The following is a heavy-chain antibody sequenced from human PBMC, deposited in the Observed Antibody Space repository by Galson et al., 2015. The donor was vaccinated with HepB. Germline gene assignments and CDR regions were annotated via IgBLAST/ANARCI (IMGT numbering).Heavy chain of an antibody. CDR1: GFSFVTYT. V-gene: IGHV3-21*06. CDR2: LSSSNRHI. Sequence: SLRPSCAASGFSFVTYTWNSVRQASVEGLEWVSSLSSSNRHIHYADSSRGRFTISRDDAKNSLFLVMTNLTADDTAVYYGARVGLGRSVGFFDYWGQGTLVSVSS. J-gene: IGHJ4*02. CDR3: ARVGLGRSVGFFDY. D-gene: IGHD3/OR15-3a*01.